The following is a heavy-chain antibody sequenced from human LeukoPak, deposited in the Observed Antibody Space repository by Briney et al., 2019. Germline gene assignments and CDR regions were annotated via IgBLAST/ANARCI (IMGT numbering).Heavy chain of an antibody. CDR2: INQDGGQK. CDR3: ARPILPNGGSYPAQH. CDR1: GFTISTYW. J-gene: IGHJ1*01. Sequence: PGGSLRLSCVASGFTISTYWMSWVRQAPGKGLEWVANINQDGGQKYYVDFVKGRFTISRDDAKNSLFLQMNSLRAEDTAIYYCARPILPNGGSYPAQHWARAPWSSSPQ. D-gene: IGHD1-26*01. V-gene: IGHV3-7*01.